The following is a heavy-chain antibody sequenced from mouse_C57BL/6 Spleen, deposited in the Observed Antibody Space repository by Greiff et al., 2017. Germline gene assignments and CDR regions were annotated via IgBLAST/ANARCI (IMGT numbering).Heavy chain of an antibody. J-gene: IGHJ2*01. D-gene: IGHD1-1*01. CDR1: GYTFTNYW. Sequence: VQLQESGAELVRPGTSVKMSCKASGYTFTNYWIGWAKQRPGHGLEWIGDIYPGGGYTNYNEKFKGKATLTADKSSSTAYMQFSSLTSEDSAIYYCARRGYGPPFDYWGQGTTLTVSS. V-gene: IGHV1-63*01. CDR2: IYPGGGYT. CDR3: ARRGYGPPFDY.